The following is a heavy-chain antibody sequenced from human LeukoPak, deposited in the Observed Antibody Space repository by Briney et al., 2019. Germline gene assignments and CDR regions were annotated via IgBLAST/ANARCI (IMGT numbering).Heavy chain of an antibody. J-gene: IGHJ3*01. CDR3: AKDIQLST. CDR2: IRPRGDNS. D-gene: IGHD5-24*01. V-gene: IGHV3-23*01. Sequence: GGSLRLSCGASGFTFSSYFMTWVRQAPGIGLQWVATIRPRGDNSYYADSVKGRFTISRDNSKNTLSLQMNSLRVEDTAIYYCAKDIQLSTWGLGTMVTVSS. CDR1: GFTFSSYF.